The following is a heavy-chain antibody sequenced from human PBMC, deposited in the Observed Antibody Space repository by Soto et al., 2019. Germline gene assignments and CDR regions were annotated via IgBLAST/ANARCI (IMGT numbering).Heavy chain of an antibody. CDR3: ARDLLTGGYCSGGSCPNWFDP. D-gene: IGHD2-15*01. J-gene: IGHJ5*02. Sequence: GGSLRLSCAASGFTFSSYGMHWVSQAPGKGLEWVAVIWYDGSNKYYADSVKGRFTISRDNSKNTLYLQMNSLRAEDTAVYYCARDLLTGGYCSGGSCPNWFDPWGQGTLVTVSS. V-gene: IGHV3-33*01. CDR1: GFTFSSYG. CDR2: IWYDGSNK.